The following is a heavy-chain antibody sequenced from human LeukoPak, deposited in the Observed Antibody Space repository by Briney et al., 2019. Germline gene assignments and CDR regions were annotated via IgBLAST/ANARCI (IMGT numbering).Heavy chain of an antibody. CDR2: ISHDATD. V-gene: IGHV3-30*04. D-gene: IGHD5-18*01. CDR3: TRTGLGYSLANGLDA. Sequence: GRSLRLSCAASGFSIIGYAMYWVRQAPGKGLEFVASISHDATDRYRESVKGRFTISRDTSKNTVYLQMNTLRAEDTALYYCTRTGLGYSLANGLDAWGQGTLVTVSS. CDR1: GFSIIGYA. J-gene: IGHJ5*02.